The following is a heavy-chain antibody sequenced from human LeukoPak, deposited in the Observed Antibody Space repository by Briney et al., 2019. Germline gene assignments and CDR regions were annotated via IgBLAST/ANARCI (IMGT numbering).Heavy chain of an antibody. D-gene: IGHD3-10*01. V-gene: IGHV4-34*01. CDR2: INHSGST. Sequence: SETLSLTCAVYGGSFSGYYWSWIRQPPGKGLEWIGEINHSGSTNYNPSLKSRVTTSVDTSKNQFSLKLSSVTAADTAVYYCARAGYYGSGSPLQIYYYGMDVWGQGTTVTVSS. J-gene: IGHJ6*02. CDR1: GGSFSGYY. CDR3: ARAGYYGSGSPLQIYYYGMDV.